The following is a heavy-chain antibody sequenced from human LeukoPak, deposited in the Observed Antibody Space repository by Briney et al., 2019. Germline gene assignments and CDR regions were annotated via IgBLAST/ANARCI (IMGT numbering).Heavy chain of an antibody. CDR2: IWYDGSNK. CDR1: GFTFSSYG. J-gene: IGHJ4*02. D-gene: IGHD3-22*01. CDR3: ARDQPYDSSGYYDY. Sequence: GGSLRLSCAASGFTFSSYGMHWVRQAPGKGLEWVAVIWYDGSNKYYADSVKGRFTISRDNSKNTLYLQMNSLRAEDTAVYYCARDQPYDSSGYYDYWGQGTLVTVSS. V-gene: IGHV3-33*08.